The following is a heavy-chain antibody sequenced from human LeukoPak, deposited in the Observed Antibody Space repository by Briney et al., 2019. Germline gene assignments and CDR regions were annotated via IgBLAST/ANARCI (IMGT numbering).Heavy chain of an antibody. Sequence: QPGGSLGLSCAAPGFMFHDYAIHWVRQAPGKGLESVSLISGDGGSTFYADSVKGRFTISRDNSKNSLYLQMNSLRSDDTALYYCARESESSGWYDYWGQGTLVTVSS. D-gene: IGHD6-19*01. CDR1: GFMFHDYA. CDR2: ISGDGGST. J-gene: IGHJ4*02. CDR3: ARESESSGWYDY. V-gene: IGHV3-43*02.